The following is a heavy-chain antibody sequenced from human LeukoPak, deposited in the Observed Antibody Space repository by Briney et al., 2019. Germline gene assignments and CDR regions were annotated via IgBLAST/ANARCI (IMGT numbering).Heavy chain of an antibody. Sequence: GASVKVSCKASGYTFTSHHINWVRQAPGQGFERMGWMNPESGNTNYAQKFQGRVTMTWDTSINTAYMELSSLRSEDTAVYYCARGRPTNLNGIYWGQGTLVTVSS. CDR1: GYTFTSHH. D-gene: IGHD1-1*01. CDR3: ARGRPTNLNGIY. CDR2: MNPESGNT. J-gene: IGHJ4*02. V-gene: IGHV1-8*01.